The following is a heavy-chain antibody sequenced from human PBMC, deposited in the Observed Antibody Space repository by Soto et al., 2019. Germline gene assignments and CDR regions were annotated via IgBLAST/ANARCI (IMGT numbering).Heavy chain of an antibody. CDR3: ARDTGDGTFDL. CDR1: GYTFSSYA. J-gene: IGHJ4*02. CDR2: INAGYGNT. Sequence: PGESLKISCKASGYTFSSYAMHWVRQAPGQRLEWMGWINAGYGNTKSSQKFQDRVTISRDTSASTAYMELTSLRSEDTAVYYCARDTGDGTFDLCGQGNLVTVSS. D-gene: IGHD7-27*01. V-gene: IGHV1-3*01.